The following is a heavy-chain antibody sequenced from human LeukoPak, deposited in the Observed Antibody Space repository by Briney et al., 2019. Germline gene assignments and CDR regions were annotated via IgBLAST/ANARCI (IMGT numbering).Heavy chain of an antibody. CDR2: INPSGGST. CDR3: ARDKSGVGTDY. J-gene: IGHJ4*02. D-gene: IGHD1-26*01. Sequence: ASVKVSCKASGYSFTGYYMHWVRRAPGQGLEWMGIINPSGGSTSYAQKFQGRVTMTRDTSTSTVYMELSSLRFEDTAVYYCARDKSGVGTDYWGQGTLVTVSS. CDR1: GYSFTGYY. V-gene: IGHV1-46*03.